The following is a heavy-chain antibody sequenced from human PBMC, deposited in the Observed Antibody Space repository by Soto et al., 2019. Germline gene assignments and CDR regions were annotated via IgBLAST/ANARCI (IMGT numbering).Heavy chain of an antibody. Sequence: ASVKVSCKASGYTFTSYGISWVRQAPGQGLEWMGWISAYNGNTNYAQKLQGRVTMTTDTSTSTAYLELRSLRSDDTAGYYCATPGFWECLSYFDYGGQGPLGTVSS. J-gene: IGHJ4*02. CDR1: GYTFTSYG. V-gene: IGHV1-18*01. CDR3: ATPGFWECLSYFDY. CDR2: ISAYNGNT. D-gene: IGHD3-3*01.